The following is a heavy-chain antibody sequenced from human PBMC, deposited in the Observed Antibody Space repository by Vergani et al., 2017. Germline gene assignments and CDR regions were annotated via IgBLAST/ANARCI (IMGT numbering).Heavy chain of an antibody. CDR1: GFTFIMHA. CDR3: AKVGRSEVAGTFGAFDI. D-gene: IGHD6-19*01. Sequence: EVQLLESGGDLVQPGGSLGLSCAASGFTFIMHAMSWVRQAPGKGLEWVSTLSASDRRTHYADSVKGRFTISRDISKNTLFLHMNSLRPEDTAVYYCAKVGRSEVAGTFGAFDIWVQGTMVTVSS. J-gene: IGHJ3*02. V-gene: IGHV3-23*01. CDR2: LSASDRRT.